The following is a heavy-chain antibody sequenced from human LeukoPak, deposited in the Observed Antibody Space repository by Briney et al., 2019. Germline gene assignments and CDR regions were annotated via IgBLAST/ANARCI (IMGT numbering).Heavy chain of an antibody. CDR1: GYTFTSYW. J-gene: IGHJ6*03. D-gene: IGHD3-10*01. CDR2: IYPGDSDT. Sequence: GESLKISCRGSGYTFTSYWIAWVRQMPGKGLEWMGIIYPGDSDTRYSPSFQGQVTISADKSISTAYLQWSSLEASDTAMYYCARQSLSYYYGSGSYRHYYYYYMDVWGKGTTVTVSS. V-gene: IGHV5-51*01. CDR3: ARQSLSYYYGSGSYRHYYYYYMDV.